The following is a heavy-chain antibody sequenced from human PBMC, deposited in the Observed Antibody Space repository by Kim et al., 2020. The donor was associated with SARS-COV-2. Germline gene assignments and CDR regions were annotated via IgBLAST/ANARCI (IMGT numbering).Heavy chain of an antibody. CDR2: ISYDGSNK. V-gene: IGHV3-30-3*01. J-gene: IGHJ4*02. CDR1: GFTFSSYA. Sequence: GGSLRLSCAASGFTFSSYAMHWVRQAPGKGLEWVAVISYDGSNKYYADSVKGRFTISRDNSKNTLYLQMNSLRAEDTAVYYCARPGSGSYYSMFDYWGQGTLSPSPQ. D-gene: IGHD3-10*01. CDR3: ARPGSGSYYSMFDY.